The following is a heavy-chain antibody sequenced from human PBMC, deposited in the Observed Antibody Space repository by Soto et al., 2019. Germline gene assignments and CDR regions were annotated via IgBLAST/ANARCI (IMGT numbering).Heavy chain of an antibody. CDR3: TLVDTAISSDYYYYGMDV. V-gene: IGHV4-39*01. D-gene: IGHD5-18*01. CDR1: GGSISSSSYY. CDR2: IYYSGST. Sequence: QLQLQESGPGLVKPSETLSLTCTVSGGSISSSSYYWGWIRQPPGKGLEWIGSIYYSGSTYYNPSLKSRVTISVDTSKNQFSLKLSSVTAADTAVYYCTLVDTAISSDYYYYGMDVWGQGTTVTVSS. J-gene: IGHJ6*02.